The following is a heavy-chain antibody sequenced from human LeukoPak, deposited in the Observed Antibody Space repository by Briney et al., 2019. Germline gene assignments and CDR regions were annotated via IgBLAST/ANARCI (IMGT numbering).Heavy chain of an antibody. Sequence: SETLSLTCTVSGGSISRSSYYWGWIRQPPGKGLEWIGSIYYSGSTYYNLSLKSRVTISVDTSKNQFSLKLNSVTAADTAVYYCARGGKLRYFDWLLGYWWFDPWGQGTLVTVSS. D-gene: IGHD3-9*01. J-gene: IGHJ5*02. CDR2: IYYSGST. CDR3: ARGGKLRYFDWLLGYWWFDP. V-gene: IGHV4-39*01. CDR1: GGSISRSSYY.